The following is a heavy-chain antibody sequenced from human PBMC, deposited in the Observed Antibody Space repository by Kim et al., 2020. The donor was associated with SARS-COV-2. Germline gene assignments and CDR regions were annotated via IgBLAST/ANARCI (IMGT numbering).Heavy chain of an antibody. CDR1: GVSITSGQ. D-gene: IGHD5-12*01. CDR2: ILHSGAT. CDR3: VTGYNFDF. V-gene: IGHV4-59*01. Sequence: SETLSLTCIVSGVSITSGQWSWIRQPPGKGLEWIGYILHSGATYYNSSLESRITISVDESKTQFSLNLNSVTAADSAIYYCVTGYNFDFWGQGMLVTGSS. J-gene: IGHJ4*02.